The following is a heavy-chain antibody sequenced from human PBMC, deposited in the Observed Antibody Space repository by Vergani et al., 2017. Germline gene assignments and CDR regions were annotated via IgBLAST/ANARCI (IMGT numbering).Heavy chain of an antibody. Sequence: QVQLVESGGGVVQPGRSLRLSCAASGFTFNQYGMHWVRQAPGKGLEWVAVTWYDGNNKQYADSVKGRFTISRDNSKSTMYLQMNSLRDEDTAVYYCARAVGYYYDSSGSYWGQGTLVTVSS. CDR3: ARAVGYYYDSSGSY. D-gene: IGHD3-22*01. CDR1: GFTFNQYG. CDR2: TWYDGNNK. V-gene: IGHV3-33*01. J-gene: IGHJ4*02.